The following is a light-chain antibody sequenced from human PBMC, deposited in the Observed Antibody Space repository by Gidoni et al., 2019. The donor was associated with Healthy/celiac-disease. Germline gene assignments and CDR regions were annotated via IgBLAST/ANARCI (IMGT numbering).Light chain of an antibody. CDR1: SPNIGAGYD. CDR2: GNN. Sequence: QSVLTQPPSVSGAPGQRVTISCTGSSPNIGAGYDVHWYQHLPGTAPKLLIYGNNNRPSGVPDRFSGSKSGTSASLAITGLQAEDEADYYCQSYDSSLGGPVFGGGTKLTVL. V-gene: IGLV1-40*01. J-gene: IGLJ2*01. CDR3: QSYDSSLGGPV.